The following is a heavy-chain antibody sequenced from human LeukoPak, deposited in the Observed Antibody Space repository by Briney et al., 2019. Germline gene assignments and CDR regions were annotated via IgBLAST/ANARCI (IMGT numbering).Heavy chain of an antibody. CDR2: ISYDGSNK. CDR3: AREGNWFDP. V-gene: IGHV3-30-3*01. J-gene: IGHJ5*02. CDR1: GFTFSSYA. Sequence: PGRSLRLSCAASGFTFSSYAMHWVRQAPGKGLEWVAVISYDGSNKYYADSVKGRFTISRDNSKNTLYLQMNSLRAEDTAVYYCAREGNWFDPWGQGTLVTVSS.